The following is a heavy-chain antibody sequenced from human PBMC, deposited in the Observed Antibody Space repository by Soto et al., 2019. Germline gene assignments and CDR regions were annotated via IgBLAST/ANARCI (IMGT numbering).Heavy chain of an antibody. V-gene: IGHV3-74*01. CDR3: ATEGGYCYSTTCWKYFLH. Sequence: EVQLVESGGGLVQPGESLRLSCAASGFTFSSYWMHWVRQVPGKGLVWVSRINGDGSSTTYADSVKGRFSISRDNAKNTLYLQMNSLRAEATAVYYCATEGGYCYSTTCWKYFLHWVQGTLVTVSS. J-gene: IGHJ1*01. CDR1: GFTFSSYW. CDR2: INGDGSST. D-gene: IGHD2-2*01.